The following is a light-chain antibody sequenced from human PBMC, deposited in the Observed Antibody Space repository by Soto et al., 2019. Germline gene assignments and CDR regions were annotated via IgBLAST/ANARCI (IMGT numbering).Light chain of an antibody. CDR2: GAS. CDR1: HSVSSS. V-gene: IGKV3-15*01. Sequence: EVVRRQSPATLSDSPGEGATLSCRASHSVSSSVAWYQQKPGQAPRLLISGASTRAAGIPARFSGRGSETDFTLTISSLQPEDFATYYCQQLNSYPLTFGGGTKVDIK. CDR3: QQLNSYPLT. J-gene: IGKJ4*01.